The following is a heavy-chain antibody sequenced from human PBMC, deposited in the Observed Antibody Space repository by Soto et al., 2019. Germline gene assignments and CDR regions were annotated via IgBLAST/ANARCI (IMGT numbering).Heavy chain of an antibody. D-gene: IGHD3-3*01. J-gene: IGHJ4*02. CDR1: GFTLNKAW. CDR2: IKSDSDGGTT. CDR3: TTDALRFLEWFSY. V-gene: IGHV3-15*01. Sequence: EVQLVESGGGLVKPGGSRRLSCVTSGFTLNKAWMSWVRQAPGKGLEWVGRIKSDSDGGTTDYAAPVKGRFTISRDDSKNTVYLQMNSLKTEDTAVYYCTTDALRFLEWFSYWGQGTLVTVSS.